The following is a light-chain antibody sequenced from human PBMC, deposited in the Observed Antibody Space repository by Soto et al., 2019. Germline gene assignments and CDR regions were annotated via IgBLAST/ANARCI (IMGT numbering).Light chain of an antibody. J-gene: IGKJ5*01. Sequence: PTSPLPISPPVATRAPSTCRASQDIGNFLAWYQQKPGKVPKLLIYAASTLQSGVPSRFSGSGSGTDFTLTISSLQPEDFATYYCQQLNSYPRFGQGTRLEIK. V-gene: IGKV1-27*01. CDR2: AAS. CDR3: QQLNSYPR. CDR1: QDIGNF.